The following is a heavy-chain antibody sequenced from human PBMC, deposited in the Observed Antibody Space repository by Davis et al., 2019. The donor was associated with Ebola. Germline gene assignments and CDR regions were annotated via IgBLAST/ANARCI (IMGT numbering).Heavy chain of an antibody. D-gene: IGHD4-17*01. CDR3: ARGDTVTSEYDY. CDR2: ISYHGSSK. V-gene: IGHV3-30-3*01. CDR1: GFTFSSYA. Sequence: GESLKISCAASGFTFSSYAMYWVRQAPGKGLEWVAVISYHGSSKFYADSVKGRFTISRDNSKNTLYLQMNSLRAEDTAVYYCARGDTVTSEYDYWGQGSLVTVSP. J-gene: IGHJ4*02.